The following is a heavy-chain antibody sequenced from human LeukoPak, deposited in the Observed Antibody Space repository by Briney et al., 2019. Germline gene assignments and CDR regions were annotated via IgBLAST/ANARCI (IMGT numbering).Heavy chain of an antibody. CDR3: ARVTYDSSGYNGPSRDFDI. V-gene: IGHV4-59*01. Sequence: PSETLSLTCTVSGGSISRYYWSWIRQPPGKGLEWIGYIYYSGSTNYNPSLKSRVTISVDTSKNQFSLKLSSVTAADTAVYYCARVTYDSSGYNGPSRDFDIWGQGTMVTVSS. CDR2: IYYSGST. CDR1: GGSISRYY. D-gene: IGHD3-22*01. J-gene: IGHJ3*02.